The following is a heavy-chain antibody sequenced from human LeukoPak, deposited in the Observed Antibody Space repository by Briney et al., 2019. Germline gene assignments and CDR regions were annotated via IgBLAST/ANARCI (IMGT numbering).Heavy chain of an antibody. Sequence: PGGSLRLSCAASGFTFSTSTMNWVRQAPGKGLEWVSSISGRSSYIYYADSVKGRFTISRDNAKNSLYLQMNSLRVDDTAVYYCASPYQSYDYWSALGWGQGTLVTVSS. CDR2: ISGRSSYI. CDR1: GFTFSTST. CDR3: ASPYQSYDYWSALG. D-gene: IGHD3-3*01. V-gene: IGHV3-21*01. J-gene: IGHJ4*02.